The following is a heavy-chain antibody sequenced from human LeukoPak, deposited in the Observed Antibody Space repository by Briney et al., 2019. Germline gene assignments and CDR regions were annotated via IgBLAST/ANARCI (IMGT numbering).Heavy chain of an antibody. CDR1: GGSISSYY. CDR2: IYYSGST. V-gene: IGHV4-59*01. D-gene: IGHD3-22*01. Sequence: SETLSLTCTVSGGSISSYYWSWIRQPPGKGLEWIGYIYYSGSTNYNPSLRSRVTISVDTSKNQFSLKLSSVTAADTAVYYCARTLSSGYPNYYYYMDVWGKGTTVTVSS. CDR3: ARTLSSGYPNYYYYMDV. J-gene: IGHJ6*03.